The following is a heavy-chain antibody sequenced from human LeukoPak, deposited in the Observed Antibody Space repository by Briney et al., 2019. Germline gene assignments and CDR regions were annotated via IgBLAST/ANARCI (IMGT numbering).Heavy chain of an antibody. Sequence: RPSETLSLTCTVSGGSISSSSYYWGWIRQPPGKGLEWIGSIYYSGSTYYNPSLKSRVTISVDTSKNQFSLKLSSVTAADTAVYYCARYIVVGYYFDYWGQGTLVTVSS. CDR3: ARYIVVGYYFDY. J-gene: IGHJ4*02. CDR1: GGSISSSSYY. D-gene: IGHD2-2*01. CDR2: IYYSGST. V-gene: IGHV4-39*01.